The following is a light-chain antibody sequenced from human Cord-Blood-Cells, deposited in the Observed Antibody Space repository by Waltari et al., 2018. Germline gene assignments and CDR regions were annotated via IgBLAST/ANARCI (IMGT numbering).Light chain of an antibody. Sequence: DIQMTKSPSPLSASLEDRFTLTCRASQSISSYLNWYQQKPGKAPKLLIYAASSLQSGVPSRFSGSGSGTDFTLTISSLQPEDFATYYCQQSYSTPYSFGQGTKLEIK. CDR1: QSISSY. CDR2: AAS. V-gene: IGKV1-39*01. J-gene: IGKJ2*03. CDR3: QQSYSTPYS.